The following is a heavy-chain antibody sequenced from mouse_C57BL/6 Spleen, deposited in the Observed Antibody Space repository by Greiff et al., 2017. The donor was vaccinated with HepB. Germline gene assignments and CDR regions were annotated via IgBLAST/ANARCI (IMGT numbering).Heavy chain of an antibody. CDR2: IYPGNSDT. J-gene: IGHJ3*01. D-gene: IGHD1-1*01. Sequence: EVKFEESGTVLARPGASVKMSCKTSGYTFTSYWMHWVKQRPGQGLEWIGAIYPGNSDTSYNQKFKGKAKLTAVTSASTAYMELSSLTNEDSAVYYCTRSYYYGSSYGVAYWGQGTLVTVSA. V-gene: IGHV1-5*01. CDR3: TRSYYYGSSYGVAY. CDR1: GYTFTSYW.